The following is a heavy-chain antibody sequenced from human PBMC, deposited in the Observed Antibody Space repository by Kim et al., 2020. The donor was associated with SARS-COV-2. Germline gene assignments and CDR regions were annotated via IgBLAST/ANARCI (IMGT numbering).Heavy chain of an antibody. Sequence: RTTNADTVEGRITVSRENAKNTVDLQMNSLRAEDTAVYYCARDTSYGMDVWGQGTTVTVSS. V-gene: IGHV3-74*01. CDR3: ARDTSYGMDV. J-gene: IGHJ6*02. CDR2: RT.